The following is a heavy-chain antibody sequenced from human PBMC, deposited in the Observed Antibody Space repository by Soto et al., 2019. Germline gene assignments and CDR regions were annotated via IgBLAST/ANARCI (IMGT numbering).Heavy chain of an antibody. Sequence: GGSLRLSCAASGFTFSSYWMSWVRQAPGKGLEWVANIKQDGSEKYYGDSVKGRFTISRDNAKNSLYLQMNSLRAEDTAVYYCARDPSSPLGDWFDPWGQGTLVTVSS. V-gene: IGHV3-7*05. CDR1: GFTFSSYW. J-gene: IGHJ5*02. CDR3: ARDPSSPLGDWFDP. CDR2: IKQDGSEK. D-gene: IGHD6-13*01.